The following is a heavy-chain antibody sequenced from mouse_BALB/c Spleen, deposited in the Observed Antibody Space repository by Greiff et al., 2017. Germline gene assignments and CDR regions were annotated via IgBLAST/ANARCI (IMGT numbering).Heavy chain of an antibody. CDR2: ISYDGSN. D-gene: IGHD1-1*01. Sequence: EVKLMESGPGLVKPSQSLSLTCSVTGYSITSGYYWNWIRQFPGNKLEWMGYISYDGSNNYNPSLKNRISITRDTSKNQFFLKLNSVTTEDTATYYCARRYYGSSHYYAMDYWGQGTSVTVSS. J-gene: IGHJ4*01. V-gene: IGHV3-6*02. CDR3: ARRYYGSSHYYAMDY. CDR1: GYSITSGYY.